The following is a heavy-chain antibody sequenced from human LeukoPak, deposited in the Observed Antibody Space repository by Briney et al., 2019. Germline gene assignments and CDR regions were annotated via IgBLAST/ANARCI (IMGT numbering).Heavy chain of an antibody. V-gene: IGHV1-18*01. CDR3: ARAEYCSGGSCYFWFDP. J-gene: IGHJ5*02. Sequence: ASVKVSRKASGYTFTSYGISWVRQAPGQGLEWMGWISAYNGNTNYAQKLQGRVTMTTDTSTSTAYMELRSLRSDDTAVYYCARAEYCSGGSCYFWFDPWGQGTLVTVSS. CDR1: GYTFTSYG. CDR2: ISAYNGNT. D-gene: IGHD2-15*01.